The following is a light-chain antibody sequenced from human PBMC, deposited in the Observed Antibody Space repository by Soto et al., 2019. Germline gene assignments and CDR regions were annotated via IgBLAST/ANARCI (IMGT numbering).Light chain of an antibody. Sequence: EIVLTQSPGTLSLSPGERATLSCRASQSISSSFLAWYQQRPGQAPRLLIFCASYRATGIPDRFSGSGSGTDFTLTISRLEPEEFAVYYCKHYGNSPPEYTFGPGTNVDSK. CDR2: CAS. J-gene: IGKJ3*01. CDR3: KHYGNSPPEYT. V-gene: IGKV3-20*01. CDR1: QSISSSF.